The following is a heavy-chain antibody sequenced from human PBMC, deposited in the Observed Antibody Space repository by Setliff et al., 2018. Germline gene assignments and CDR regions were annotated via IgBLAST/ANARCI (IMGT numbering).Heavy chain of an antibody. CDR2: ISSSSSTI. V-gene: IGHV3-48*01. Sequence: GGSLRLSCAASGFTFSSYSMIWVRQAPGKGLEWVSYISSSSSTIYYADSVKGRFTVSRDNAKNSLYLQMNSLRAEDTAVFYCARDRGSGSYFLRYFDYWGQGTLVTVSS. CDR3: ARDRGSGSYFLRYFDY. J-gene: IGHJ4*02. CDR1: GFTFSSYS. D-gene: IGHD1-26*01.